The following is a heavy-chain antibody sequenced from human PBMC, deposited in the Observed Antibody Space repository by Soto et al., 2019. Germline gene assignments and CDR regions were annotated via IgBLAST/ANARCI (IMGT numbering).Heavy chain of an antibody. V-gene: IGHV3-74*01. CDR1: GFNFIGFW. Sequence: GGSLRLSCEVSGFNFIGFWMHWVRQVPGKGLIWVSRINSDGAYTYYADSVRGRFTISRDNAKNTLYLQVDSLTAEDTAVYYCAREAAIISALDWWGKGTLVTVSS. CDR3: AREAAIISALDW. CDR2: INSDGAYT. J-gene: IGHJ4*02. D-gene: IGHD6-25*01.